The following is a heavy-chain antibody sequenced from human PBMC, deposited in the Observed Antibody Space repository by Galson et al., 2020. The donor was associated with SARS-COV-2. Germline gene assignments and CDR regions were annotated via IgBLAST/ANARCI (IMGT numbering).Heavy chain of an antibody. J-gene: IGHJ1*01. CDR2: INSDGSST. V-gene: IGHV3-74*01. Sequence: GESLKISCAASGFTFSSYWMHWVRQAPGKGLVWVSRINSDGSSTSYADSVKGRFTISRDNAKNTLYLQMNSLRAEDTAVYYCARDGVEWFFFQHWGQGTLVTVSS. D-gene: IGHD3-3*01. CDR1: GFTFSSYW. CDR3: ARDGVEWFFFQH.